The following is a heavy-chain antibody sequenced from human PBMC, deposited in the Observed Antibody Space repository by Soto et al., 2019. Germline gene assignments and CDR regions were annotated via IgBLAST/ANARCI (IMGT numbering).Heavy chain of an antibody. Sequence: SETLSITCTFSVGSINTFYWSWVRQPAGKGLELTGRIFSSGSTSFNPSLESRVAMSVDTSKNHFSLNLSSVTAADMAVYYCAREGSYSAYNFAHGIQLWSFDFWGQGAMVTVSS. J-gene: IGHJ4*02. CDR1: VGSINTFY. CDR3: AREGSYSAYNFAHGIQLWSFDF. D-gene: IGHD5-12*01. CDR2: IFSSGST. V-gene: IGHV4-4*07.